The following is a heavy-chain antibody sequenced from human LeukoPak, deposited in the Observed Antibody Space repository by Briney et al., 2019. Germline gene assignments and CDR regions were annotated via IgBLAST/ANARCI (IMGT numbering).Heavy chain of an antibody. CDR1: GYTFTGYY. D-gene: IGHD4-17*01. J-gene: IGHJ4*02. CDR3: VRGRTSDQSGNGHYVFRDDY. Sequence: ASVKVSCKASGYTFTGYYMHWVRQAPGQGLEWTGWINPNTADTNYAQQFQGRDTMTRDTSISTVYMELSSRRSDDTAVYYCVRGRTSDQSGNGHYVFRDDYWGQGTLVTVSS. V-gene: IGHV1-2*02. CDR2: INPNTADT.